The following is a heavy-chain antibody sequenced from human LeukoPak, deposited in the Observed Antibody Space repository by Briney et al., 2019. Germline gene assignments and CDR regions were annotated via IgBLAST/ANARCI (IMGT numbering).Heavy chain of an antibody. Sequence: ASVKVSCKASGGTFSSYAISWVRQAPGQGLEWMGGIIPIFGTANYAQKFQGRVTVTADESTSTAYMELSSLRSDDTAVYYYARSPGGFTMTPGYYYYMDVWGKGTTVTISS. J-gene: IGHJ6*03. D-gene: IGHD3-22*01. CDR2: IIPIFGTA. CDR3: ARSPGGFTMTPGYYYYMDV. V-gene: IGHV1-69*13. CDR1: GGTFSSYA.